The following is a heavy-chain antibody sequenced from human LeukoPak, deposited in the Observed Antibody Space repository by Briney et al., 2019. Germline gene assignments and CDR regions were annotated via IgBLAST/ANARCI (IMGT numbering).Heavy chain of an antibody. Sequence: ASVRVSCKASGYTFTRYGISWVRQAPGQGLEWMGWISAYNGNTNYAQKLQGRVTMTTDTSTSTAYMELRSLRSDDTAVYYCARGVYYDSSGYPRGDYWGQGTLVTVSS. J-gene: IGHJ4*02. D-gene: IGHD3-22*01. V-gene: IGHV1-18*01. CDR2: ISAYNGNT. CDR3: ARGVYYDSSGYPRGDY. CDR1: GYTFTRYG.